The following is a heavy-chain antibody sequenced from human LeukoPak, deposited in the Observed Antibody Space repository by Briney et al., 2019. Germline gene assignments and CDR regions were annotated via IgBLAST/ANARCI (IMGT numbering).Heavy chain of an antibody. V-gene: IGHV3-33*01. CDR1: GFTFSSYG. CDR3: ARDRNWFDP. CDR2: IWYDGSNK. J-gene: IGHJ5*02. Sequence: QPGRSLRLSCAASGFTFSSYGMHWVRQAPGKGLEWEAVIWYDGSNKYYADSVNGQFTISRDNSKTTLYLQMNSLRAEDTAVYYCARDRNWFDPWGQGTLVTVSS.